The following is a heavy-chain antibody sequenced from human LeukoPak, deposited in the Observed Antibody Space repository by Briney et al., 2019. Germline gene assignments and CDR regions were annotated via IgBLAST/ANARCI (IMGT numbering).Heavy chain of an antibody. Sequence: SETLSLTCTVSGGSISSYYWSWIRQPPGEGLEWIGHIYYSGSTNYNPSLKGRVTISVDTSKNQFSLKLSSVTAADTAVYYCARVGGYSSSSFGLPWVRDDAFDIWGQGTMVTVSS. CDR2: IYYSGST. V-gene: IGHV4-59*01. CDR3: ARVGGYSSSSFGLPWVRDDAFDI. J-gene: IGHJ3*02. CDR1: GGSISSYY. D-gene: IGHD6-6*01.